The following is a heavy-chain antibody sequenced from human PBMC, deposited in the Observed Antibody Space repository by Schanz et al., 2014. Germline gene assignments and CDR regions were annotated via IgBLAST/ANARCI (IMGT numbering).Heavy chain of an antibody. Sequence: QVHLVQSGAEVKRPGASVKVSCKASEYSFTSYSMHWVRQAPGQRLEWMGWINTGSGDTKYSQNFQGRITITRDTTASTAYMKLSSLRSEDTAVYACARGMGGYGANNYFDSWGQGTLVTVSS. CDR3: ARGMGGYGANNYFDS. D-gene: IGHD5-12*01. V-gene: IGHV1-3*04. J-gene: IGHJ4*02. CDR2: INTGSGDT. CDR1: EYSFTSYS.